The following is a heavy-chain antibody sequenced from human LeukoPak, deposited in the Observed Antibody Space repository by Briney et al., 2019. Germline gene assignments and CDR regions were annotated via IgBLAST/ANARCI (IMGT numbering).Heavy chain of an antibody. J-gene: IGHJ4*02. CDR3: ARDALYYYDSSGPVDY. CDR1: GYTFTSYA. D-gene: IGHD3-22*01. Sequence: ASVKVSCKASGYTFTSYAMNWVRQAPGQGLEWMGWINTNTGNPTYAQGFTGRFVFSLDTSVSTAYLQISSLKAEDTAVYYCARDALYYYDSSGPVDYWGQGTLVTVSS. V-gene: IGHV7-4-1*02. CDR2: INTNTGNP.